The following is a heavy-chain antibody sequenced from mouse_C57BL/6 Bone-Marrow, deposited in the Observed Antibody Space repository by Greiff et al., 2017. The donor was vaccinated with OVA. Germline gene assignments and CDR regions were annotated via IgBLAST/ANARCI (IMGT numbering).Heavy chain of an antibody. CDR1: GYSITSGYD. J-gene: IGHJ2*01. CDR2: ISYSGST. D-gene: IGHD4-1*01. Sequence: VQLQESGPGMVKPSQSLSLTCTVTGYSITSGYDWHWIRHFPGNKLEWMGYISYSGSTNYNPSLKSRISITHDTSKNHFFLKLNSVTTEDTATYYCARGKTGTSYFDYWGQGTTLTVSS. V-gene: IGHV3-1*01. CDR3: ARGKTGTSYFDY.